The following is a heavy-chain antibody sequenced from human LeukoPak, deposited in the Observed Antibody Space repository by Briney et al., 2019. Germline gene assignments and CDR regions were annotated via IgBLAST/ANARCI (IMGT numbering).Heavy chain of an antibody. Sequence: PGGSLRLSCAPSGFTSSSYWMSSVRPAPRERRGWVANIKQDGSEKYYVDSVKGRFTISRDKAKNSLYLQMNSLRAEDTAVYYCARVLRFLKAADYWGEGTLVTVSS. CDR1: GFTSSSYW. CDR2: IKQDGSEK. V-gene: IGHV3-7*04. CDR3: ARVLRFLKAADY. J-gene: IGHJ4*02. D-gene: IGHD3-3*01.